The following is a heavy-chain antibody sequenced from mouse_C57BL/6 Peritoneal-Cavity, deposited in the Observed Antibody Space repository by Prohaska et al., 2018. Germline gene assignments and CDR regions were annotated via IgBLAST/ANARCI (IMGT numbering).Heavy chain of an antibody. CDR2: INTNNGGT. CDR3: ARSHSSGYLLYYYAMGY. D-gene: IGHD3-2*02. V-gene: IGHV1-26*01. Sequence: SCKASGYPFTDYYMNWVKPRHGKSLEWIGDINTNNGGTSYNQKFKGKATLTVDKSSSTAYMELRSLTSEDSAVYYCARSHSSGYLLYYYAMGYCGKGTSVTVSS. CDR1: GYPFTDYY. J-gene: IGHJ4*01.